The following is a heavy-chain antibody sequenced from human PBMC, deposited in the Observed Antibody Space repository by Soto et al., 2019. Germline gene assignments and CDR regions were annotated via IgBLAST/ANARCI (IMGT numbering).Heavy chain of an antibody. J-gene: IGHJ3*02. CDR1: GFICSSYD. V-gene: IGHV3-23*01. Sequence: GGSLRLSCAASGFICSSYDMSWVRQAPGKGLEWVSTILVGGSTHYEDSVKGRFTISRDRSKNTVYLQMNSLTAGDTAVYYCAKATATGGGAFDICGQGTMVTVSS. CDR2: ILVGGST. CDR3: AKATATGGGAFDI. D-gene: IGHD2-8*02.